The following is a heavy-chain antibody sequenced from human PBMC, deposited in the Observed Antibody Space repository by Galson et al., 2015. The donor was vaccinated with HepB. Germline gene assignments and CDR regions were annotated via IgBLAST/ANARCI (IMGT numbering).Heavy chain of an antibody. CDR3: ARDRTFRGRDGMDV. J-gene: IGHJ6*02. D-gene: IGHD3-16*01. CDR2: IIPIFGTA. Sequence: SVKVSCKASGGTFSSYAISWVRQAPGQGLEWMGGIIPIFGTANYAQKFQGRVTITADESTSTAYMELSSLRSEDTAVYYCARDRTFRGRDGMDVWGQGTTVTVSS. V-gene: IGHV1-69*13. CDR1: GGTFSSYA.